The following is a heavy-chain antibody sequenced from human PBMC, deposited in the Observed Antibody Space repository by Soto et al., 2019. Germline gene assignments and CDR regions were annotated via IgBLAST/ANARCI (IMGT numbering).Heavy chain of an antibody. D-gene: IGHD6-13*01. Sequence: EVQLVESGGGLVQPGRSLRLSCAASGFTFGDYAMHWVRQAPGKGLEWVSGISWNSGSISYADSVKGRFTISRDNAKNSLYLQMNSLRAEDTALYYCAKDGSSGWYPRALDIWGQGTMVTVSS. CDR3: AKDGSSGWYPRALDI. CDR2: ISWNSGSI. J-gene: IGHJ3*02. CDR1: GFTFGDYA. V-gene: IGHV3-9*01.